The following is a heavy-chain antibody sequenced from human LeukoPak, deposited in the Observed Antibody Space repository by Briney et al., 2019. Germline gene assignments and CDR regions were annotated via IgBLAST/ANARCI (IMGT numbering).Heavy chain of an antibody. CDR2: INPNSGGT. Sequence: RASVKVSCKASGYTFTGYYIHWVRQAPGQELEWMGWINPNSGGTNYPQKFRGRVTMTRATSISTANMELSRLRSDDTAVYYCARVSLTMIQGAEPLDYWGQGTLVTVSS. V-gene: IGHV1-2*02. J-gene: IGHJ4*02. CDR1: GYTFTGYY. CDR3: ARVSLTMIQGAEPLDY. D-gene: IGHD3-10*01.